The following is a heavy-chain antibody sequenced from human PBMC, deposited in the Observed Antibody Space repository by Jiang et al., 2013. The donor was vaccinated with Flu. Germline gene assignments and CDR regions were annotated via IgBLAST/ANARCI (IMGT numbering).Heavy chain of an antibody. CDR3: ARGQAGATTLFDY. J-gene: IGHJ4*02. V-gene: IGHV4-59*01. Sequence: SGPGLVKPSETLSLTCTVSGGSICSDYCNWIRQPPGQGLEWIGYIFYSGSTIYNPSLKSRVTISVDTSKNQFSLKLTSVTAADTAVYYCARGQAGATTLFDYWGQGSLVTVSS. CDR1: GGSICSDY. D-gene: IGHD1-26*01. CDR2: IFYSGST.